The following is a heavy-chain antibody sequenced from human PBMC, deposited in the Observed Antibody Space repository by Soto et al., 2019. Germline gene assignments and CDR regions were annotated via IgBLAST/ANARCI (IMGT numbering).Heavy chain of an antibody. V-gene: IGHV3-48*01. CDR2: ISSSSSTI. Sequence: HPGGSLRLSCAASGFSFSSYSMNWVRQAPGKGLEWVSYISSSSSTIYYADSVKGRFTISRDNAKNSLYLQMNSLRAEDTAVYYCARDWGDIWSGNPHFDNWGLGTPVNVAS. J-gene: IGHJ4*02. D-gene: IGHD3-3*01. CDR3: ARDWGDIWSGNPHFDN. CDR1: GFSFSSYS.